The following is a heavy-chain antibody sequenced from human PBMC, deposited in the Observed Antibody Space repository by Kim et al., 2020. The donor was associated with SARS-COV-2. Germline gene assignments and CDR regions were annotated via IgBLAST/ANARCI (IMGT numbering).Heavy chain of an antibody. Sequence: ASVKVSCKASGYTFTGYYMHWVRQAPGQGLEWMGRINPNSGGTNYAQKFQGRVTMTRDTSISTAYMELSRLRSDDTAVYYCARAQTGPIEKISVTGYLIGDSEDDYWGQGTLVTVSS. J-gene: IGHJ4*02. V-gene: IGHV1-2*06. CDR3: ARAQTGPIEKISVTGYLIGDSEDDY. CDR2: INPNSGGT. D-gene: IGHD3-9*01. CDR1: GYTFTGYY.